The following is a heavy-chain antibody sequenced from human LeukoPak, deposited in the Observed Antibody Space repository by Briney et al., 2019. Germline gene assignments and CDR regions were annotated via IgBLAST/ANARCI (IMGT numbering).Heavy chain of an antibody. V-gene: IGHV1-2*04. CDR2: INPNSGGT. Sequence: ASVKVSCKASGYTFTGYYMHWVRQAPGQGLEWMGWINPNSGGTNYAQKFQGWVTMTRDTSISTAYMELSRLRSDDTAVYYCARDQHYYDSSGYLRSHYFDYWGQGTLVTVSS. J-gene: IGHJ4*02. D-gene: IGHD3-22*01. CDR3: ARDQHYYDSSGYLRSHYFDY. CDR1: GYTFTGYY.